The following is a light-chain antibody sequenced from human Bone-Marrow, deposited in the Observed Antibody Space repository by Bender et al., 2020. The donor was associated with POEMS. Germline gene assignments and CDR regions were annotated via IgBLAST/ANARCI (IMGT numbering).Light chain of an antibody. CDR2: EVS. V-gene: IGLV2-8*01. J-gene: IGLJ3*02. Sequence: QSGLSQPASVSGSPGQSITISCTGTSIDVGGFNYVSWYQQHPGKAPKLIIYEVSKRPSGVPDRFSGSKSGQTASLTVSGLQADDEADYYCSSYAGSNTLWVFGGGTKLTVL. CDR1: SIDVGGFNY. CDR3: SSYAGSNTLWV.